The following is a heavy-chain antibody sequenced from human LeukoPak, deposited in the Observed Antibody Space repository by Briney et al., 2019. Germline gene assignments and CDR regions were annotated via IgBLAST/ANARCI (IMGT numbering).Heavy chain of an antibody. Sequence: VASVKVSCKASGGTFSSYAISWVRQAPGQGLEWMGRIIPILGIANYAQKFQGRVTITADKSTSTAYMELSSLRSEDTAVYYCARGRGRSDYYGSGSYYRDYYYYMDVWGKGTTVTVSS. CDR3: ARGRGRSDYYGSGSYYRDYYYYMDV. CDR1: GGTFSSYA. V-gene: IGHV1-69*04. J-gene: IGHJ6*03. D-gene: IGHD3-10*01. CDR2: IIPILGIA.